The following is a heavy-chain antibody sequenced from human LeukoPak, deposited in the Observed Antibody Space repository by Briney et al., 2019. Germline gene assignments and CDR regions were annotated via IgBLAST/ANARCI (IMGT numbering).Heavy chain of an antibody. J-gene: IGHJ4*02. CDR2: ITGSDDAT. CDR1: GFTLSSYA. CDR3: AKGPQLYSGYHPDY. Sequence: PGGSLRLSCAASGFTLSSYAMSWVRQAPGKGLEWVSTITGSDDATYYADSVKGRFTISRDFSRNTVGLQMNSLRTEDTAIYYCAKGPQLYSGYHPDYWGQGTLVTVSS. V-gene: IGHV3-23*01. D-gene: IGHD5-12*01.